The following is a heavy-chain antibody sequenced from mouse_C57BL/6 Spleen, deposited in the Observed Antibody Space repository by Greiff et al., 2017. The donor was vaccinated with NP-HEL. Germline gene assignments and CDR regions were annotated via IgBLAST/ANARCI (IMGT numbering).Heavy chain of an antibody. Sequence: EVKLVESGGGLVQPGGSLSLSCAASGFTFTDYYMSWVRQPPGKALEWLGFIRNKANGYTTEYSASVKGRFTISRDNSQSILYLQMNALRAEDSATYYCARLDGPYYAMDYWGQGTSVTVSS. V-gene: IGHV7-3*01. D-gene: IGHD2-3*01. CDR1: GFTFTDYY. CDR3: ARLDGPYYAMDY. J-gene: IGHJ4*01. CDR2: IRNKANGYTT.